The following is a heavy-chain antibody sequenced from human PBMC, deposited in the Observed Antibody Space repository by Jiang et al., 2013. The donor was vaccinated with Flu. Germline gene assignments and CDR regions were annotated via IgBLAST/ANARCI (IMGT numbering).Heavy chain of an antibody. CDR2: IYPGDSDT. CDR3: AMGYKYSSGYSLSRDSFDI. V-gene: IGHV5-51*01. CDR1: GYSFTNYW. J-gene: IGHJ3*02. D-gene: IGHD3-22*01. Sequence: GAEVKKPGESLKISCKASGYSFTNYWIAWVRQMPGKGLEWMGIIYPGDSDTTYSPSFQGQVTVSADKSITTAYLQWSSLKASDTAMYYCAMGYKYSSGYSLSRDSFDIWGQGTLVTVSS.